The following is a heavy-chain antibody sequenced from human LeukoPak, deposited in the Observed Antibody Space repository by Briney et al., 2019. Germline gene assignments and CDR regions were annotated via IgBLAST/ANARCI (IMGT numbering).Heavy chain of an antibody. CDR2: ISAYNGNT. CDR1: GYPFTSYG. Sequence: ASVKVSCKASGYPFTSYGISWVRQAPGQGLEWMGWISAYNGNTNYAQKLQGRVTMPTDTSTSTAYMELRSMRPDDTAVYYCARAPVVTLFDYWGQGTLVTVSS. CDR3: ARAPVVTLFDY. V-gene: IGHV1-18*01. D-gene: IGHD4-23*01. J-gene: IGHJ4*02.